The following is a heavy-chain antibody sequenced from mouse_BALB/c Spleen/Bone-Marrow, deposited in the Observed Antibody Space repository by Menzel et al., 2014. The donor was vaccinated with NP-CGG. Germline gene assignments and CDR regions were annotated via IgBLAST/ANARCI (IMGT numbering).Heavy chain of an antibody. J-gene: IGHJ3*01. Sequence: VQLQQSGPGLVQPSQSLSIPCTVSGFSLTSYGVHWVRQSPGKGLEWLGVIWSGGSTDYNAAFISRLSISKDNSKSQVFFKMNSLQANDTAIYYCARNGGTWFAYWGQGTLVTVSA. CDR2: IWSGGST. CDR3: ARNGGTWFAY. CDR1: GFSLTSYG. V-gene: IGHV2-2*02.